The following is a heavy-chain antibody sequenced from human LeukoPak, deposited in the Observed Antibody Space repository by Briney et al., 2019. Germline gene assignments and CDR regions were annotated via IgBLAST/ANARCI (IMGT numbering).Heavy chain of an antibody. V-gene: IGHV3-38-3*01. CDR1: GFTVSSNE. Sequence: GGSLRLSSVASGFTVSSNEMSWVRQAPGEGLEWVSSISGGSTYYADSRKGRFTIPRDNSKNTLYLQMNSLRAEDTAVYYCAKEYYDFWSGYPHDYWGQGTLVTASS. D-gene: IGHD3-3*01. CDR2: ISGGST. CDR3: AKEYYDFWSGYPHDY. J-gene: IGHJ4*02.